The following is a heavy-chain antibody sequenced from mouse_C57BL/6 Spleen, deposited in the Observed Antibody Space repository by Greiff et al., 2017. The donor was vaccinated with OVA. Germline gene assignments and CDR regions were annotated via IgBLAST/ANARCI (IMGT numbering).Heavy chain of an antibody. D-gene: IGHD1-1*01. CDR3: ARWTVVAPLDY. CDR1: GYTFTSYW. CDR2: IDPSDSYT. Sequence: QVQLQQPGAELVRPGTSVKLSCKASGYTFTSYWMHWVKQRPGQGLEWIGVIDPSDSYTNYHQKFKGKATLTVDTSSSTAYMQLSSLTSEDSAVYYCARWTVVAPLDYWGQGTSVTVSS. J-gene: IGHJ4*01. V-gene: IGHV1-59*01.